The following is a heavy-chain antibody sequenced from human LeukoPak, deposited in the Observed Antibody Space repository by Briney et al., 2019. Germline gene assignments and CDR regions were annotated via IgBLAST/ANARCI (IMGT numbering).Heavy chain of an antibody. J-gene: IGHJ6*02. CDR3: ARDLVDCSGGSCYPSGMDV. Sequence: PGGSLRLSCAASGFTFSSYSMNWVRQAPGKGLEWVSSISSSSSYIYYADSVKGRFTISRDNAKNSLYLQMDSLRAEDTAVYYCARDLVDCSGGSCYPSGMDVWGQGTTVTVSS. V-gene: IGHV3-21*01. D-gene: IGHD2-15*01. CDR1: GFTFSSYS. CDR2: ISSSSSYI.